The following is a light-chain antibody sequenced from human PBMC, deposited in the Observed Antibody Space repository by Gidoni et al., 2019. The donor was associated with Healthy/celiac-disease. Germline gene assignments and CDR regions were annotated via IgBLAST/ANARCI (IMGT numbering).Light chain of an antibody. J-gene: IGKJ2*01. Sequence: DIVMTQSPLSLPVTPGEPASISCRSCQSLLHSHGYNYLDWYLQKTGQSPRLLIYLGFIRAVGVTDRFSGSGSGTDFTLKINRVEAEDVGVYYCMQALQTPYTFGQVTKLEIK. CDR2: LGF. CDR1: QSLLHSHGYNY. CDR3: MQALQTPYT. V-gene: IGKV2-28*01.